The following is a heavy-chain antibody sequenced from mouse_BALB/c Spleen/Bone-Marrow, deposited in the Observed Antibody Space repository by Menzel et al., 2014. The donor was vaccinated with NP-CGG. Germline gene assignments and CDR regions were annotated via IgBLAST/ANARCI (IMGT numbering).Heavy chain of an antibody. CDR3: TSMRRRGFAY. J-gene: IGHJ3*01. CDR2: IRSKSNNYAT. D-gene: IGHD2-3*01. CDR1: GFTFSNYW. V-gene: IGHV6-6*02. Sequence: EVQLVESGGGLVQPGGSMKLSCVASGFTFSNYWMNWVRQSPEKGLEWVAEIRSKSNNYATHYAESVKGRFTISRDDSKSSVYLQMNNLRAEDTGIYYCTSMRRRGFAYWGQGTLVTVSA.